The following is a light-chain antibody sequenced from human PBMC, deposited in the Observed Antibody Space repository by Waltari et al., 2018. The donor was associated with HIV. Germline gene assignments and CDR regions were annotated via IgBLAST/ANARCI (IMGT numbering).Light chain of an antibody. CDR3: SAWDSRLSAWV. V-gene: IGLV10-54*04. Sequence: QAALTQPPSVSEDLTHPATLTCTGNSDNVGHQGAVCLQQHQGTPPKLLPFRNNNRPPGISERFSTSRSGGIASLIIFDVQAEDGADYYCSAWDSRLSAWVFGGGTRLTVL. J-gene: IGLJ3*02. CDR2: RNN. CDR1: SDNVGHQG.